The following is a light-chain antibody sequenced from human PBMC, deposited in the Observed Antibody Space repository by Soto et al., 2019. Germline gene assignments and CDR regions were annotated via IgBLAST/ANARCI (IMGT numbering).Light chain of an antibody. J-gene: IGKJ1*01. CDR2: GAS. CDR1: QSVSSN. Sequence: EIVLTQSPGTLSLSPGERATLSCRASQSVSSNLAWYQQKPGQAPRLLIYGASTRATGIPARFSGSGSGTEFTLTISSLQSEDFAVYYCQQYNNWPPGTFVQGTKVEIK. CDR3: QQYNNWPPGT. V-gene: IGKV3-15*01.